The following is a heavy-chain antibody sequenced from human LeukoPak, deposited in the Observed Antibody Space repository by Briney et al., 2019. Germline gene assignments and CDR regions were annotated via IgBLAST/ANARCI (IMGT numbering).Heavy chain of an antibody. CDR3: AKDLGVATIGVPVT. V-gene: IGHV3-30*18. D-gene: IGHD5-12*01. Sequence: GGSLRLSCAASGFTFSSYGMRWVCQAPGKGLEWVAVISYDGSNKYYADSVKGRFTISRDNSKNTLYLQMNSLRAEDTAVYYCAKDLGVATIGVPVTWGQGTLVTVSS. CDR1: GFTFSSYG. J-gene: IGHJ4*02. CDR2: ISYDGSNK.